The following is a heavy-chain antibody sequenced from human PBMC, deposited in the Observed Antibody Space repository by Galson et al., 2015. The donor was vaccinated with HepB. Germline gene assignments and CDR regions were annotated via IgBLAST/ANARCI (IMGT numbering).Heavy chain of an antibody. D-gene: IGHD3-10*01. Sequence: VKVSCKASGGTFSSYAISWVRQAPGQGLEWMGGIIPIFGTANYAQKFQGRVTITADESTSTAYMELSSLRSEDTAVYYCARAIWFGELLDYYYYGMDVWGQGTTVTVSS. CDR3: ARAIWFGELLDYYYYGMDV. CDR1: GGTFSSYA. CDR2: IIPIFGTA. V-gene: IGHV1-69*01. J-gene: IGHJ6*02.